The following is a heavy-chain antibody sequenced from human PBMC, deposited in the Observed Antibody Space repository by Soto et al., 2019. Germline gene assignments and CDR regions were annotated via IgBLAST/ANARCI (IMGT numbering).Heavy chain of an antibody. J-gene: IGHJ4*02. CDR1: GFTFSSYA. V-gene: IGHV3-23*01. CDR2: ISGSGGST. CDR3: ANDWSDSNDHYFHY. D-gene: IGHD4-4*01. Sequence: EVQLLESGGGLVQPGGSLRLSCAASGFTFSSYAMSWVRQAPGKGLEWVSAISGSGGSTYYADSVKGRFTLSRDNSKNTLNLQMNSLSAEDTAVYYCANDWSDSNDHYFHYWGQGTLVTVSS.